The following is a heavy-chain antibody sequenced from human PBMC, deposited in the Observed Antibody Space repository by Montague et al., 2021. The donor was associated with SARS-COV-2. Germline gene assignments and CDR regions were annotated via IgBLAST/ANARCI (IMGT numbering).Heavy chain of an antibody. CDR3: ASLTLGYCSSTSCYSDWFDP. J-gene: IGHJ5*02. CDR2: INHSGST. Sequence: SETLSLTCAVYGGSFSGYYWSWIRQPPGKGLEWIGEINHSGSTNYNPSLKSRVTISVDTSKNQFSLKLGSVTAVGTAVYYCASLTLGYCSSTSCYSDWFDPWGQGALVTVSS. V-gene: IGHV4-34*01. D-gene: IGHD2-2*02. CDR1: GGSFSGYY.